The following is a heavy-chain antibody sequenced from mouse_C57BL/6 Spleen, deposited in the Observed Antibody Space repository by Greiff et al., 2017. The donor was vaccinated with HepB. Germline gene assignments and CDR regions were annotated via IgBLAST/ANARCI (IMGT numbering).Heavy chain of an antibody. J-gene: IGHJ2*01. Sequence: VQLQQSGPELVKPGASVKLSCKASGYTFTSYDINWVKQRPGQGLEWIGWIYPRDGSTKYNEKFKGKATLTVDTSSSTAYMELHSLTSEDSAVYFCARRGGIYYDYPFDYWGQGTTLTVSS. D-gene: IGHD2-4*01. CDR2: IYPRDGST. CDR1: GYTFTSYD. V-gene: IGHV1-85*01. CDR3: ARRGGIYYDYPFDY.